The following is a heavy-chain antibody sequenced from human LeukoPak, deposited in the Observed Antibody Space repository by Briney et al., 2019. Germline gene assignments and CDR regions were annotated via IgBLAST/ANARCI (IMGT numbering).Heavy chain of an antibody. CDR1: GGSISSYY. CDR3: ARRYGSGPDYYYGMDV. V-gene: IGHV4-59*01. CDR2: IYYSGST. J-gene: IGHJ6*02. Sequence: SETLSLTCTVSGGSISSYYWSWIRQPPGKGLEWIGYIYYSGSTNYNPSLKSRVTISVDTSKNQFSLKLSSVTAADTAVYYCARRYGSGPDYYYGMDVWGQGTTVTVSS. D-gene: IGHD3-10*01.